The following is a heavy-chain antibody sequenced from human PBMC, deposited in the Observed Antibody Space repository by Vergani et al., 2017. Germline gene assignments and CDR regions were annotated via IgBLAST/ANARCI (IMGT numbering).Heavy chain of an antibody. CDR1: GFTFSNAW. V-gene: IGHV3-15*01. D-gene: IGHD2-2*02. CDR2: IKSKTDGGTT. CDR3: TTREYQLLYSDY. J-gene: IGHJ4*02. Sequence: EVQLVESGGGLVKPGGSLRLSCAASGFTFSNAWMSWVRQAPGKGLEWVGRIKSKTDGGTTDYAAPGKGRFTISRDDSKNTLYLQMNSLKTEDTAVYYCTTREYQLLYSDYWGQGTLVTVSS.